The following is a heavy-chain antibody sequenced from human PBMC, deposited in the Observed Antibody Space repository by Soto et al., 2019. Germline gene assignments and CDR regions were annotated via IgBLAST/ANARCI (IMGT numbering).Heavy chain of an antibody. CDR2: ISGSGTSA. CDR3: ARDFPNWGFVNWFDP. J-gene: IGHJ5*02. CDR1: GFTLGIYV. V-gene: IGHV3-23*01. Sequence: GGSLRLSCAASGFTLGIYVMGWVRQAPGKGLEWVSTISGSGTSAYYADSVKGRFTFSRDNSKSMVYLQMDSLRVEDTAVYYCARDFPNWGFVNWFDPWGQGTLVTVSS. D-gene: IGHD7-27*01.